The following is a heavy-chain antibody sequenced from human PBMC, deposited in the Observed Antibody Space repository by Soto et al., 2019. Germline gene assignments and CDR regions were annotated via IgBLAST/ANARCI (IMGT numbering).Heavy chain of an antibody. CDR2: ISGGGGST. V-gene: IGHV3-23*01. CDR1: GFTFSSHA. CDR3: ARQRLLWFGELKGAPYFMDF. Sequence: GGSLRLSCAVSGFTFSSHAMSWVRQAPGKGLEWVSAISGGGGSTDYADSVKGRFTISRDNSKNTVYLQMNSLTAADTAVYYCARQRLLWFGELKGAPYFMDFWGKGSTVIVSS. D-gene: IGHD3-10*01. J-gene: IGHJ6*03.